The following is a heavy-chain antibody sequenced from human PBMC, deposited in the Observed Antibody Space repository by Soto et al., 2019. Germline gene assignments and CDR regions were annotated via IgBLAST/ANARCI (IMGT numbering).Heavy chain of an antibody. V-gene: IGHV3-23*01. D-gene: IGHD3-16*01. Sequence: PGGSLRLSCAASGFTYSSYAMSWVRQAPGKGLEWVSAISGSGGSTYYADSVKGRFTISRDNSKNTLYLQMNSLRAEDTAVYYCAKAATFSTYDYASFFDYWGQGTLVTVSS. CDR1: GFTYSSYA. CDR3: AKAATFSTYDYASFFDY. J-gene: IGHJ4*02. CDR2: ISGSGGST.